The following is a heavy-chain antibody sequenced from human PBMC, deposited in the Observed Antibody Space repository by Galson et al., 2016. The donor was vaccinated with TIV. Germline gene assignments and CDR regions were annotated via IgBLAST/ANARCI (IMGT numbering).Heavy chain of an antibody. CDR1: GGSISSYY. Sequence: LTCTVSGGSISSYYWSWIRQPPGKGLEWIGYIYYSGSTNYNPSLKSRVTISVDTSKNQFSLKLSSVTAAATAVYYCARVAPGVGPLRVGSWYYDLWGRGTLVTVSS. J-gene: IGHJ2*01. V-gene: IGHV4-59*01. D-gene: IGHD2-15*01. CDR2: IYYSGST. CDR3: ARVAPGVGPLRVGSWYYDL.